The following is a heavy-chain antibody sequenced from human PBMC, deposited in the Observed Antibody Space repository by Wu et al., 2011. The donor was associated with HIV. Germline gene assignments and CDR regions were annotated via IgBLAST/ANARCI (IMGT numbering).Heavy chain of an antibody. D-gene: IGHD3-10*01. V-gene: IGHV1-18*04. CDR1: GYSFTDHH. Sequence: QVQLVQSGAELKKPGASVKVSCEASGYSFTDHHIHWVRQAPGQGLEWMGWISADNGDIKYAENLQGRVTMNRDTSTSTAYMELRSLRSDDTAVYYCAKVDLLWRSGTYQSGLDVWGQGTTVTVSS. CDR2: ISADNGDI. J-gene: IGHJ6*02. CDR3: AKVDLLWRSGTYQSGLDV.